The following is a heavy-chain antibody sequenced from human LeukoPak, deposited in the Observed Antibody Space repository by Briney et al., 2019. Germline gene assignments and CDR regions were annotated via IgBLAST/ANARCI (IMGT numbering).Heavy chain of an antibody. J-gene: IGHJ4*02. CDR3: ARAANRGSGSYNQYYFDY. D-gene: IGHD3-10*01. V-gene: IGHV4-38-2*02. CDR1: GYSISTGYY. Sequence: SETLSLTCTVSGYSISTGYYWDWIRQPPGKGLEWIGTFYHGGSTYYNPSLKSRVTISVDTSKNQFSLNLTSVTAADTAVYYCARAANRGSGSYNQYYFDYWGQGTLVIVSS. CDR2: FYHGGST.